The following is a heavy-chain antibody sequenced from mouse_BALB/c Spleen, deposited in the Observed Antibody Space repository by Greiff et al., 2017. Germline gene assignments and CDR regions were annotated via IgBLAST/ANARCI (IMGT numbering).Heavy chain of an antibody. CDR2: IDPETGGT. Sequence: QVHVKQSGAELVRPGASVTLSCKASGYTFTDYEMHWVKQTPVHGLEWIGAIDPETGGTAYNQKFKGKATLTADKSSSTAYMELRSLTSVDSAVYYCTRGLRLRNYAMDYWGQGTSVTVSS. D-gene: IGHD1-2*01. CDR1: GYTFTDYE. CDR3: TRGLRLRNYAMDY. J-gene: IGHJ4*01. V-gene: IGHV1-15*01.